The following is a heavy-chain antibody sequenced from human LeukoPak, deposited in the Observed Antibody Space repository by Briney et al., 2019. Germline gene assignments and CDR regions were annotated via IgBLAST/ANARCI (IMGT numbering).Heavy chain of an antibody. Sequence: GGSLRLSCAASGFTFSSYAMSWVRQAPGKGLEWVSAISGSGGSTYYADSVKGRFTISRDNSKNTLCLQMNSLRAEDTAVYYCATDSSSSLMVDYWGQGTLVTASS. V-gene: IGHV3-23*01. CDR1: GFTFSSYA. J-gene: IGHJ4*02. CDR3: ATDSSSSLMVDY. CDR2: ISGSGGST. D-gene: IGHD6-6*01.